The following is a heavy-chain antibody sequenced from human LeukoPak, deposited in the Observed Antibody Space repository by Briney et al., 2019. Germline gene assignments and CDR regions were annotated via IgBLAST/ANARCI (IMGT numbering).Heavy chain of an antibody. CDR1: GYSFTSYW. Sequence: GESLKISCKGSGYSFTSYWIAWVRQMPGKGLGWMGLIYPDDSDTRYSPSFQGQVSISADKSITTAYLQWSSLQASDTGMYYCARSDSSSPDTFDIWGQGTLVIVSS. CDR3: ARSDSSSPDTFDI. J-gene: IGHJ3*02. V-gene: IGHV5-51*01. CDR2: IYPDDSDT. D-gene: IGHD6-13*01.